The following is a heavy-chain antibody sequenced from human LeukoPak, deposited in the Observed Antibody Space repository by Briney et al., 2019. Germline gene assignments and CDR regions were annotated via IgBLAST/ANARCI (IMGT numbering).Heavy chain of an antibody. V-gene: IGHV2-5*01. J-gene: IGHJ4*02. CDR2: IYWNDDK. Sequence: SGPTLVNPTQTLTLTCTFSGFSLSTSGMGVGWIRQPPGKALEWLALIYWNDDKRYSPSLKSRLTITKDTSKNQVVLTMTNMDPVDTATYYCAHVTRWFGEFYFDYWGQGTLVTVSS. CDR3: AHVTRWFGEFYFDY. CDR1: GFSLSTSGMG. D-gene: IGHD3-10*01.